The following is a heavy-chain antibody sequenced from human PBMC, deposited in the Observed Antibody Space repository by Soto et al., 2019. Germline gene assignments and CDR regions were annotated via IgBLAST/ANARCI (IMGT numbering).Heavy chain of an antibody. Sequence: QVQLVESGGGLGKPGGSLRLSCAASGFTFSDYYMIWIRQAPGKGLEWVSYISSSGNSIYYADSVKGRFTISRDSAKNSLYLQMNSLRAEDTAVYYCARDYSDSSGFFGDYYGMDVWGQGTTVTVSS. CDR3: ARDYSDSSGFFGDYYGMDV. CDR1: GFTFSDYY. V-gene: IGHV3-11*01. J-gene: IGHJ6*01. D-gene: IGHD3-22*01. CDR2: ISSSGNSI.